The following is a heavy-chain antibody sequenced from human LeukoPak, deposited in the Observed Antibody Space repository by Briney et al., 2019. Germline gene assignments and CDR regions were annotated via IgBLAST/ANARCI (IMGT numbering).Heavy chain of an antibody. CDR1: GGSISSYY. V-gene: IGHV4-4*07. CDR2: IYISGST. J-gene: IGHJ4*02. Sequence: SETLSLTCTVSGGSISSYYWSWIRQPAGKGLEWIGHIYISGSTNYNPSLKSRVTMSVDTSRNQFSLKLSSVTAADTAVYYCARGGMWFGELSWGQGTLVTVSS. D-gene: IGHD3-10*01. CDR3: ARGGMWFGELS.